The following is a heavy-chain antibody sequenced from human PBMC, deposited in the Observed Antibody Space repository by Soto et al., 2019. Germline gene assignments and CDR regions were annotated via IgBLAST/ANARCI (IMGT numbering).Heavy chain of an antibody. J-gene: IGHJ4*02. CDR1: GFTLDDYA. D-gene: IGHD6-13*01. CDR3: AKSREGSSWRVGGLFDY. Sequence: EVQLVESGGGLVQPGRSLRLSCAASGFTLDDYAMHWVRQAPGKGLEWVSGISWNSGSIGYAYSVKGRFTISRDNAKNSLYLQMNSLRAEDTALYYCAKSREGSSWRVGGLFDYWGQGTLVTVSS. V-gene: IGHV3-9*01. CDR2: ISWNSGSI.